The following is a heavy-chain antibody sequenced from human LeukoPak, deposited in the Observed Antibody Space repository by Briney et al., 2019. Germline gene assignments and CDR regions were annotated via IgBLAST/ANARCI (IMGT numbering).Heavy chain of an antibody. CDR2: ISGSGGST. D-gene: IGHD6-13*01. CDR3: AKGSSSWYELDY. V-gene: IGHV3-23*01. J-gene: IGHJ4*02. CDR1: GFAFSSYA. Sequence: GGSLRLSCAASGFAFSSYAMSWVRQAPGKGLEWVSAISGSGGSTYYADSVKGRFTISRDNSKNTLYLQMNSLRAEDTAVYYCAKGSSSWYELDYWGQGTLVTVSS.